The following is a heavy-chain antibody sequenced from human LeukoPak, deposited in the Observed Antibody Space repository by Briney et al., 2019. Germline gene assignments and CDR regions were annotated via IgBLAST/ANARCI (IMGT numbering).Heavy chain of an antibody. J-gene: IGHJ4*02. D-gene: IGHD6-6*01. Sequence: GGSLRLSCAASGFTFSSYGMHWVRQAPGKGLEWVSFIRYDGSNEYYADSVRGRFTISRDNAKNSLYLQMNSLRVEDTAVYYCARGGAARPDFWGQGTLVTVSS. CDR2: IRYDGSNE. CDR1: GFTFSSYG. CDR3: ARGGAARPDF. V-gene: IGHV3-30*02.